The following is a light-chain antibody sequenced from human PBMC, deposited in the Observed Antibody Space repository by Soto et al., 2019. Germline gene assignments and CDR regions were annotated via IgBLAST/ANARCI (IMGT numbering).Light chain of an antibody. CDR2: DVF. CDR1: QDISNY. Sequence: EIQMTQSPSSLSASVGDRVTFTCQASQDISNYLNWYQHKPGTAPKLLIYDVFKLETGVPSRFSGSGSGTEFTFTVSSLQPEDIATYYCQQYDSLPLTFGGGTKVDIK. V-gene: IGKV1-33*01. CDR3: QQYDSLPLT. J-gene: IGKJ4*01.